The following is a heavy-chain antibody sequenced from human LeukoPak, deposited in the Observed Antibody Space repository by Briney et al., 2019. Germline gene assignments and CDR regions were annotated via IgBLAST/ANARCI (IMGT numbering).Heavy chain of an antibody. J-gene: IGHJ4*02. Sequence: GGSLRLSCAASGFTFSSYGMHWVRQAPGKGLEWVAVIWYDGSNKYYADSVKGRFTISRDNSKNTLYLQMNSLRAEDSAVYYWAKDHPPRYRALYYFAYGGQGTLVTVYS. CDR1: GFTFSSYG. CDR3: AKDHPPRYRALYYFAY. V-gene: IGHV3-33*06. CDR2: IWYDGSNK. D-gene: IGHD1-26*01.